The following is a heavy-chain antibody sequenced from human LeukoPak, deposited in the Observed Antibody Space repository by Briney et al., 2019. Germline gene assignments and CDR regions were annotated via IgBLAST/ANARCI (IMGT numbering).Heavy chain of an antibody. J-gene: IGHJ4*02. V-gene: IGHV1-18*01. Sequence: GASVKVSCKASGYTFTSYGISWVRQAPGQGLEWMGWISAYNGNTNYAQKLQGRVTMTTDTSTSTAYTELRSLRSDDTAVCYCARDEPHVDTAMPYYYWGQGTLVTVSS. D-gene: IGHD5-18*01. CDR1: GYTFTSYG. CDR3: ARDEPHVDTAMPYYY. CDR2: ISAYNGNT.